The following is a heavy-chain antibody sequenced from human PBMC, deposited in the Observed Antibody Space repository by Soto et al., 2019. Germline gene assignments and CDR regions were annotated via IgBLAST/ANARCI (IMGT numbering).Heavy chain of an antibody. J-gene: IGHJ2*01. CDR1: GGTFSSYA. CDR3: ARRAINCGGDCFWYFDL. D-gene: IGHD2-21*02. V-gene: IGHV1-69*13. Sequence: SVKVSCKASGGTFSSYAISWVRQAPGQGLEWMGGIIPIFGTANYAQKFQGRVTITADESTSTAYMELSSLRSEDTAVYYCARRAINCGGDCFWYFDLWGRGTLVTVSS. CDR2: IIPIFGTA.